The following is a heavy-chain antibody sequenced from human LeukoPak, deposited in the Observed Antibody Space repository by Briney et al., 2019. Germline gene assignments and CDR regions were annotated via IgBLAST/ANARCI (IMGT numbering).Heavy chain of an antibody. D-gene: IGHD6-6*01. J-gene: IGHJ4*02. V-gene: IGHV3-23*01. CDR3: AKDRESSSSPFDY. CDR1: GFTFSNFG. Sequence: TGGSLRLSCAGSGFTFSNFGMSWVRQAPGKGLEWVSAISGSGGSTYYADSVKGRFTISRDNSKNTLYLQMNSLRAEDTAVYYCAKDRESSSSPFDYWGQGTLVTVSS. CDR2: ISGSGGST.